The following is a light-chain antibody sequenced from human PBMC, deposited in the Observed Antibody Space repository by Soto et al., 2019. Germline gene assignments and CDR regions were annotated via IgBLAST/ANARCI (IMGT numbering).Light chain of an antibody. V-gene: IGKV3-20*01. CDR3: QQFGNSRYI. J-gene: IGKJ3*01. CDR1: QSLNSDY. Sequence: DIVLTQSPGSRSLSPVEVATLSFVTSQSLNSDYLAWYQQIPGQAPRVLIYGASTRAPGIPDRFSGSGSGTDFTLTISRLEPQDFAVYYCQQFGNSRYIFGPGTKVDI. CDR2: GAS.